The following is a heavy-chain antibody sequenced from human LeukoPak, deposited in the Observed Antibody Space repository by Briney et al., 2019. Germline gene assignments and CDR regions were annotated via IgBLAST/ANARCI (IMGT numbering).Heavy chain of an antibody. V-gene: IGHV4-34*01. CDR3: ARGNDYYDSSGYPGVDY. CDR1: GGSFSGYY. Sequence: PSETLSLTCAVYGGSFSGYYWSWIRQPPGKGLEWIGEINHSGSTNYNPSLKSRVTISVDTSKNQFSLKLSSVTAADTAVYYCARGNDYYDSSGYPGVDYWGQGTLVTVSS. CDR2: INHSGST. J-gene: IGHJ4*02. D-gene: IGHD3-22*01.